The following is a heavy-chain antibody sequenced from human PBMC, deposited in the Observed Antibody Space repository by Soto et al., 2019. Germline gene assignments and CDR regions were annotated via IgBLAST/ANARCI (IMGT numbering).Heavy chain of an antibody. Sequence: SETLSLTCAVYGGSFSGYYWSWIRQPPGKGLEWIGEINHSGSTNYNPSLKSRVTISVDTSKNQFSLKLSSVAAADTAVYYCARGPRYYFDYWGQGTLVTVSS. CDR3: ARGPRYYFDY. V-gene: IGHV4-34*01. CDR2: INHSGST. CDR1: GGSFSGYY. J-gene: IGHJ4*02.